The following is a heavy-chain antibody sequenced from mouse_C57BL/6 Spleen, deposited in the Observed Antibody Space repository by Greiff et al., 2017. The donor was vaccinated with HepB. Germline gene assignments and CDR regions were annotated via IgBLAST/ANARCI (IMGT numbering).Heavy chain of an antibody. CDR3: SKTNFYGSPRFAY. J-gene: IGHJ3*01. CDR2: IWGDGST. Sequence: VQLQQSGPGLVAPSQSLSITCTVSGFSLTSYGVSWVRQPPGKVLEWLGVIWGDGSTNYHSALISRLSIRNDNSKSQVFLKLNSLQTYDTATYYCSKTNFYGSPRFAYWGQGTLVTVSA. CDR1: GFSLTSYG. D-gene: IGHD1-1*01. V-gene: IGHV2-3*01.